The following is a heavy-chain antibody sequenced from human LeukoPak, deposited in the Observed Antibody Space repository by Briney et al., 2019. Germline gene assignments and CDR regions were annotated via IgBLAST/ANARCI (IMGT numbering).Heavy chain of an antibody. CDR2: IIPIFGTA. CDR3: ARGSIAAAPPFTIKSRFDP. CDR1: GGTFSSYA. V-gene: IGHV1-69*05. Sequence: ASVKVSCKASGGTFSSYAISWVRQAPGQGLEWMGGIIPIFGTANYAQKFQGRVTITTDESTSTAYMELSSLRSEDTAVYYCARGSIAAAPPFTIKSRFDPWGQGTLVTVSS. D-gene: IGHD6-13*01. J-gene: IGHJ5*02.